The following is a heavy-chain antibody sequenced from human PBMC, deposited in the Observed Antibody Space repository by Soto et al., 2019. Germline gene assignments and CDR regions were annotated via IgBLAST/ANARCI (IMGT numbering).Heavy chain of an antibody. CDR2: IIPILGIA. J-gene: IGHJ5*02. Sequence: QVQLVQSGAEVKKPGSSVKVSCKASGGTFSSYTISWVRQAPGQGLEWMGRIIPILGIANYAQKFQGRVTITADKSTSTAYMELSSLRSEDTAVYYCARDDCSSTSCYASWFAPWGQGTLVTVSS. D-gene: IGHD2-2*01. CDR3: ARDDCSSTSCYASWFAP. CDR1: GGTFSSYT. V-gene: IGHV1-69*02.